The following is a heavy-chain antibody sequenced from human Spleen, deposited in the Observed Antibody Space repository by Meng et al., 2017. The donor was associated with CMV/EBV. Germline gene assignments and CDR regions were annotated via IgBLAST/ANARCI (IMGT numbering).Heavy chain of an antibody. CDR2: VSDSGNT. Sequence: SETLSLTCTVSGDSISSQYWTWIRQPPGKGLEWIGYVSDSGNTNYNPSLKSRVTRSEDTSKNQFSLQLRSVTAADTAMFYCARGQVVGATLWFDLWGRGTLVTVSS. D-gene: IGHD1-26*01. V-gene: IGHV4-59*11. CDR1: GDSISSQY. CDR3: ARGQVVGATLWFDL. J-gene: IGHJ5*02.